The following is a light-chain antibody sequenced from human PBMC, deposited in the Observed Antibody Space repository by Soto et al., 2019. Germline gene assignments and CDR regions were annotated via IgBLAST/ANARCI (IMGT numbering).Light chain of an antibody. CDR1: QGIGQY. CDR2: AAS. J-gene: IGKJ1*01. V-gene: IGKV1-27*01. CDR3: QKYDGAPKT. Sequence: DFQMTQSESSLSASIEDRVSITGRASQGIGQYLAWYQQKPGKVPNLLISAASTLQSGIPSRFSGSGSGTDFTLTISNLQPEDVATYYCQKYDGAPKTFGQGSNVDVK.